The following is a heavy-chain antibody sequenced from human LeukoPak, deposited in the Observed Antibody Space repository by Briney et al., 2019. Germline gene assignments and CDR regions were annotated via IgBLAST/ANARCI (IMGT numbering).Heavy chain of an antibody. CDR2: IYTSGST. V-gene: IGHV4-4*07. CDR3: ARDLGYCSNTSCYPNRHYYYYYYMDV. Sequence: SETLSLTCTVSGGSISSYYWSWIRQPAGKGLEWIGRIYTSGSTNYNPSLKSRVTMSVDTSKNQFSLKLSSVTAADTAVYYCARDLGYCSNTSCYPNRHYYYYYYMDVWGKGTTVTVSS. D-gene: IGHD2-2*03. J-gene: IGHJ6*03. CDR1: GGSISSYY.